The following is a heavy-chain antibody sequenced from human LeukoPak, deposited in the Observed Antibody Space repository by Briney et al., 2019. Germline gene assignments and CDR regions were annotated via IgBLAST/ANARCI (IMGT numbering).Heavy chain of an antibody. CDR2: IYSGGST. Sequence: GGSLRLSCAASGFTVSSNYMSWVRQAPGKGLEWVSVIYSGGSTYYADSVKGRFTISRDNSKNTLYLQMNSLRAEDTAAYYCARESCSGGSCYFDYWGQGTLVTVSS. CDR3: ARESCSGGSCYFDY. D-gene: IGHD2-15*01. CDR1: GFTVSSNY. J-gene: IGHJ4*02. V-gene: IGHV3-66*02.